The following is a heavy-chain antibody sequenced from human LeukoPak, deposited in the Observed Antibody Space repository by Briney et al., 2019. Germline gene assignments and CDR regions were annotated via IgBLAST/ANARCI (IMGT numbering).Heavy chain of an antibody. CDR2: VYHTGTS. D-gene: IGHD2-8*01. Sequence: PSETLSLTCSVSGASINDHYWTWIRQPPGKGLEWIGYVYHTGTSGYHPSLKSRVATSLDTSKNQVSLKLRSVTAADTAVYFCTRVVNGGHFDYWGQGTLVTVSS. V-gene: IGHV4-59*11. CDR3: TRVVNGGHFDY. J-gene: IGHJ4*02. CDR1: GASINDHY.